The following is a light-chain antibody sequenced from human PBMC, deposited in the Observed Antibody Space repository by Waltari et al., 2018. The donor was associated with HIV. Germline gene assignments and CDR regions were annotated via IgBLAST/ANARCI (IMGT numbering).Light chain of an antibody. CDR1: RSDVGTYHL. J-gene: IGLJ2*01. CDR2: EGT. Sequence: QSAPTQPASVSGSPGQSLTISCPGTRSDVGTYHLFPWYKQYPGKAPKVMIYEGTKRPSGVSNRFSGSKSGNTASLTISGLQAEDEADYYCSSYTSSSPLFGGGT. CDR3: SSYTSSSPL. V-gene: IGLV2-14*02.